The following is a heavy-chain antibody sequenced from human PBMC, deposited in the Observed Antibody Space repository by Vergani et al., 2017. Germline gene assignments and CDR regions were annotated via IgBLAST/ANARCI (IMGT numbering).Heavy chain of an antibody. CDR2: IRYDGSNK. Sequence: QVQLVESGGGVVQPGGSLRLSCAASGFTFSSYGMHWVRQAPGKGLEWVAFIRYDGSNKYYADSVKGRFTISRDNSKNTLYLQMNSLRAEDTAVYYCAKVVDDDDSSGYYYYYYGMDVWGQGTTVTVS. D-gene: IGHD3-22*01. J-gene: IGHJ6*02. V-gene: IGHV3-30*02. CDR3: AKVVDDDDSSGYYYYYYGMDV. CDR1: GFTFSSYG.